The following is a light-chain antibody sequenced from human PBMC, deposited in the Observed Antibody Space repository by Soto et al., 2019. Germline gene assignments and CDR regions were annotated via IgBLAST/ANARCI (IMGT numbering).Light chain of an antibody. V-gene: IGKV3-11*01. Sequence: EVVLTQSPATLSLSPGDRATLSCRASQSVSSYLAWYQQNPGQAPRLLIYDASNRATGIPAKFSGSGSGTAFTLIISSMDPEDFAVYYCQQPSYRPITFGQGTQLEIK. CDR2: DAS. J-gene: IGKJ5*01. CDR1: QSVSSY. CDR3: QQPSYRPIT.